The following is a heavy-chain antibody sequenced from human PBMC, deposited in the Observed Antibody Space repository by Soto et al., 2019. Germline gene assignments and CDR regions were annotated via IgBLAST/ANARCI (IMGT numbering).Heavy chain of an antibody. J-gene: IGHJ4*02. D-gene: IGHD2-15*01. CDR3: ARRGAYCSGGSCYHFDY. CDR1: GYTFTTYG. Sequence: QVHLVPSGAEVKKPGASVTVSCKASGYTFTTYGISWVRQAPGPGLEWMGWISTYNGNTNYEQKVQGRVTMTTDTLTSTAYMELRSLRSDDTAVYYCARRGAYCSGGSCYHFDYWGQGTLVTVSS. V-gene: IGHV1-18*04. CDR2: ISTYNGNT.